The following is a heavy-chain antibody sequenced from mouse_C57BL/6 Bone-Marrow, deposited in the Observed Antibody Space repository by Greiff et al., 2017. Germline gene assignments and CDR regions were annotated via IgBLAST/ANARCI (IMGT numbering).Heavy chain of an antibody. CDR2: IDPANGDT. CDR1: GFNIKDDY. V-gene: IGHV14-4*01. J-gene: IGHJ2*01. Sequence: VQLQQSGAELVRPGASVKLSCTASGFNIKDDYMHWVKQRPEQGLEWIGWIDPANGDTEYASKFQGKATITADTSSNTAYLQLSSLTSEDTAVYYCALLLRYLYYFDYWGQGTTLTVSS. D-gene: IGHD1-1*01. CDR3: ALLLRYLYYFDY.